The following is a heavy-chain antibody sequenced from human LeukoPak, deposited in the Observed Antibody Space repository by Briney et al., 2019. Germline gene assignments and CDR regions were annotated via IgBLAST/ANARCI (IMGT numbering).Heavy chain of an antibody. D-gene: IGHD3-22*01. V-gene: IGHV1-69*06. CDR3: ARGGGGYYYDSSGYCHLDY. CDR1: GGTFSSYA. J-gene: IGHJ4*02. CDR2: IIPIFGTA. Sequence: GALVKVSCKASGGTFSSYAISWVRQAPGQGLEWMGGIIPIFGTANYAQKFQGRVTITADKSTSTAYMELSSLRSEDTAVYYCARGGGGYYYDSSGYCHLDYWGQGTLVTVSS.